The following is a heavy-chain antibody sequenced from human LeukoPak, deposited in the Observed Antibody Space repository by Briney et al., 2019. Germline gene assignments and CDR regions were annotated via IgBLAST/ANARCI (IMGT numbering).Heavy chain of an antibody. CDR3: ARKPPHDY. Sequence: LSLTCAVYGGSFSGYYWSWIRQAPGKGLEWVSYISNSGSTIYYADSVKGRFTISRDNAKNSLYLQMNSLRAEDTAVYYCARKPPHDYWGQGTLVTVSS. CDR2: ISNSGSTI. J-gene: IGHJ4*02. V-gene: IGHV3-11*04. CDR1: GGSFSGYY.